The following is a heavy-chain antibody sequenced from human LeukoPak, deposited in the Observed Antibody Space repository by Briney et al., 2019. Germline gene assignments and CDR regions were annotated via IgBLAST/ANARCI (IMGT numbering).Heavy chain of an antibody. CDR2: ISHGGTT. D-gene: IGHD2/OR15-2a*01. CDR1: GGSIDITNY. Sequence: ASETLSLTCGVSGGSIDITNYWSWVRQAPGKGLEWIGEISHGGTTNYNPSLRSRVAMSLDRANNQFSLSLTSVTAADTAVYYCTRENRPFCPFAYWGQGVLVTVPS. V-gene: IGHV4-4*02. CDR3: TRENRPFCPFAY. J-gene: IGHJ4*02.